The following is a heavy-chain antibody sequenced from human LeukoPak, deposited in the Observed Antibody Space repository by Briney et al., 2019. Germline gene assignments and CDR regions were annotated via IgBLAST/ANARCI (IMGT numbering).Heavy chain of an antibody. CDR3: ARGRPYCSSTSCYAYGMDV. CDR2: INHSGST. CDR1: GGSFSGYY. Sequence: SETLSLTCAVYGGSFSGYYWSWIRQPPGKGLGWIGEINHSGSTNYNPSLKSRVTISVDTSKNQFSLKLSSVTAADTAVYYCARGRPYCSSTSCYAYGMDVWGQGTTVTVSS. V-gene: IGHV4-34*01. J-gene: IGHJ6*02. D-gene: IGHD2-2*01.